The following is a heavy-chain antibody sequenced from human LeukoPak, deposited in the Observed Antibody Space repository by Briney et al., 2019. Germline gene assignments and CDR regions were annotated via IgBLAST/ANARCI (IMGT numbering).Heavy chain of an antibody. CDR3: AKDQAGWVGATTTFHY. D-gene: IGHD1-26*01. CDR1: GFTFSGYA. J-gene: IGHJ4*02. CDR2: ISGSGGST. V-gene: IGHV3-23*01. Sequence: GGSLRLSCAGSGFTFSGYAMSWVRQAPGRGLKWVSSISGSGGSTYYADSVKGRFTISRDNSKNTLYLQMNSLRAEDTAVYYCAKDQAGWVGATTTFHYWGQGTLVTVSS.